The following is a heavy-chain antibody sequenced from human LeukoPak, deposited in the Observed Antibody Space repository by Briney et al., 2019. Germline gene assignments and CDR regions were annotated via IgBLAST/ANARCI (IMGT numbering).Heavy chain of an antibody. CDR2: INSGGST. CDR3: ARDGGGYSGYDIDY. D-gene: IGHD5-12*01. V-gene: IGHV3-53*01. J-gene: IGHJ4*02. Sequence: PGGSLRLSCAASGFTVSGYYMIWVRQAPGKGLEWVSVINSGGSTYYADSVKGRFTISRDNLRNTLHLQMNSLRAEDTAVYYCARDGGGYSGYDIDYWGQGTLVTVSS. CDR1: GFTVSGYY.